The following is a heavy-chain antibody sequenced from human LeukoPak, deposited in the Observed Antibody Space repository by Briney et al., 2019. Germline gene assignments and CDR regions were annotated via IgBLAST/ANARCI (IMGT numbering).Heavy chain of an antibody. CDR2: ISGSGGST. CDR1: GFTFSNAW. D-gene: IGHD3-22*01. V-gene: IGHV3-23*01. J-gene: IGHJ6*03. Sequence: GGSLRLSCAASGFTFSNAWMTWVRQAPGQGPEWVSAISGSGGSTYYADSVKGRFTISRDNSKNTLYLQMNSLRAEDTAVYYCAKHTGDSSGYYPIYYYYYYMDVWGKGTTVTVSS. CDR3: AKHTGDSSGYYPIYYYYYYMDV.